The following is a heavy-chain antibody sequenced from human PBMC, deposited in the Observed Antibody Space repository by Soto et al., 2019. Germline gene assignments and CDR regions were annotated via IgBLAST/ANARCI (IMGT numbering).Heavy chain of an antibody. CDR3: ARGRTRALDY. D-gene: IGHD1-7*01. V-gene: IGHV1-18*01. J-gene: IGHJ4*02. Sequence: QIQLVQSGAEVKKPGASVKVSCKASGYIFTSQGISWVRQAPGQGLEWMGWISTYNGNPNYAQKLQGRVTMTTNTSTTTAFLALRSRTSDDTAVYYCARGRTRALDYWGQGTPVIVSS. CDR1: GYIFTSQG. CDR2: ISTYNGNP.